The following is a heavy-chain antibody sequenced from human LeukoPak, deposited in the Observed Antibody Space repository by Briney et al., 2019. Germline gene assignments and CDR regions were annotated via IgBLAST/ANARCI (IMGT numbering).Heavy chain of an antibody. V-gene: IGHV4-34*01. CDR3: ARRGGWYYFDY. CDR2: INHSGST. J-gene: IGHJ4*02. Sequence: SETLSLTCAVYGGSFSGYYWSWIRQPPGKGLEWIGEINHSGSTNYNPSLKSRVTISVDTSKNQFSLKLSSVTAADTAVYYCARRGGWYYFDYWGQGTLVTVSS. CDR1: GGSFSGYY. D-gene: IGHD6-19*01.